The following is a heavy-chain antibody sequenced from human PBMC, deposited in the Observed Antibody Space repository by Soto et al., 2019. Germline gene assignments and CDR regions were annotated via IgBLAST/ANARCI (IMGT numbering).Heavy chain of an antibody. CDR1: GYSFTTYW. CDR3: ARPLIVTAPGAFDT. J-gene: IGHJ3*02. CDR2: IYPGDSDT. V-gene: IGHV5-51*01. D-gene: IGHD5-18*01. Sequence: PGESLKISCKGSGYSFTTYWIGWVRQMPGKGLEWMGIIYPGDSDTRYSPSFQGQVTISADRSINTAYLQWSSLKASDTAMYYCARPLIVTAPGAFDTFGKGAMVTV.